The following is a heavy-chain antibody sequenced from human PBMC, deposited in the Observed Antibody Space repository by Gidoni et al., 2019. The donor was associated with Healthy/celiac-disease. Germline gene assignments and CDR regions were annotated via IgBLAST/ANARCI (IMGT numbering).Heavy chain of an antibody. D-gene: IGHD2-2*01. V-gene: IGHV4-59*09. Sequence: SRVTISVDTSKNQFSLKLSSVTAADTAVYYCAGGVPVRSLYYFDYWGQGTLVTVSS. J-gene: IGHJ4*02. CDR3: AGGVPVRSLYYFDY.